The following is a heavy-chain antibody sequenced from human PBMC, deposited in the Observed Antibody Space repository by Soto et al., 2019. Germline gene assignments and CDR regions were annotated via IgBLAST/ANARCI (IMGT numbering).Heavy chain of an antibody. CDR1: GFTFSSYS. CDR3: ARREFRSTVTTEVYYYYYMDV. CDR2: ISSSSSTI. D-gene: IGHD4-4*01. V-gene: IGHV3-48*01. Sequence: GGSLRLSCAASGFTFSSYSMNWVRQAPGKGLEWVSYISSSSSTIYYADSVKGRFTISRDNAKNSLYLQMNSLRAEDTAVYYCARREFRSTVTTEVYYYYYMDVWGKGTTVTVSS. J-gene: IGHJ6*03.